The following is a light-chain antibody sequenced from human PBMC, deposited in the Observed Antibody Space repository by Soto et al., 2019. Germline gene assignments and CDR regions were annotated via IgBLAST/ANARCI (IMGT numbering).Light chain of an antibody. J-gene: IGLJ1*01. CDR1: RSDVGGYNF. CDR3: SSYGGSNNFV. Sequence: QSALTQPPSASGSPGQSVTISCTGTRSDVGGYNFVSWYQHFPGKAPKLIIYEVTKRPSGVPDRFSGSKSGNTASLTVFGLQTDDEADYYCSSYGGSNNFVFGTWTKVTVL. CDR2: EVT. V-gene: IGLV2-8*01.